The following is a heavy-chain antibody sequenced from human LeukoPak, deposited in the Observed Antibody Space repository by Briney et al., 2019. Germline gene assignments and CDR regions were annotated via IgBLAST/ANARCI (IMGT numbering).Heavy chain of an antibody. CDR1: GFTFSSYG. D-gene: IGHD4-11*01. V-gene: IGHV3-30*02. CDR3: GKDRFGYSNPPNWFDP. J-gene: IGHJ5*02. CDR2: IRYDGSNK. Sequence: PGGSLRLSCAASGFTFSSYGMHWVRQAPGKGLEWVAFIRYDGSNKYYADSVKGRFTISRDNSKNTLYLQMNSLRAEDTAVYYCGKDRFGYSNPPNWFDPWGQGTLVTVSS.